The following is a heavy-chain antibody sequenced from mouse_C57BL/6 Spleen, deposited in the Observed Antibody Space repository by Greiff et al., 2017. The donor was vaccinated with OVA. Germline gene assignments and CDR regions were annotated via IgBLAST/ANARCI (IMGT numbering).Heavy chain of an antibody. J-gene: IGHJ1*03. Sequence: DVQLVESGEGLVKPGGSLKLSCAASGFTFSSYAMSWVRQTPEKRLEWVAYISSGGGYIYYADTVKGRFTISRDNARNTLYLQMSSLKSEDTAMYYCTRVTVVPRWYFDVGGTGTTVTVSS. CDR3: TRVTVVPRWYFDV. CDR1: GFTFSSYA. CDR2: ISSGGGYI. V-gene: IGHV5-9-1*02. D-gene: IGHD1-1*01.